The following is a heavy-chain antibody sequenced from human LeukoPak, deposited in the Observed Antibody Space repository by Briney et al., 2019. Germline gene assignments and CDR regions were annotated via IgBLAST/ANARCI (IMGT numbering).Heavy chain of an antibody. CDR2: IYYSGST. CDR3: ARVNEQYQLPKSNWFDP. V-gene: IGHV4-30-4*01. Sequence: PSETLSLTCTVSGGSISSGDYYWSWIRQPPGKGLEWIGYIYYSGSTYYNPSLKSRVTISVDTSKNQFSLKLSSVTAADTAVYYCARVNEQYQLPKSNWFDPWGQGTLATVSS. J-gene: IGHJ5*02. D-gene: IGHD2-2*01. CDR1: GGSISSGDYY.